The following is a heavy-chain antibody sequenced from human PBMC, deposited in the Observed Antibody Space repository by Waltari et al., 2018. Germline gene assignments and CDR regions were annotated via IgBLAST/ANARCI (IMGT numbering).Heavy chain of an antibody. V-gene: IGHV4-59*01. CDR2: IYYSGST. CDR3: ARDPGYCTGGVCLRYFDY. Sequence: QVQLQESGPGLVKPSETLSLTCTVSGGSISSYYWSWIRQPPGKGLEWIGYIYYSGSTNYNPALKSRVTISVDTSKNQFSLKLSSVTAADTAVYYCARDPGYCTGGVCLRYFDYWGQGTLVTVSS. CDR1: GGSISSYY. J-gene: IGHJ4*02. D-gene: IGHD2-8*02.